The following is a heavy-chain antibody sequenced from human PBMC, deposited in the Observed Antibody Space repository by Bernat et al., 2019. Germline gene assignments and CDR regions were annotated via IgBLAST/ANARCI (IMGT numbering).Heavy chain of an antibody. V-gene: IGHV3-30*01. J-gene: IGHJ3*02. Sequence: QVQLVESGGGVVQPGRSLRLSCAASGFTFSSYAMHWVRQAPGKGLEWVAVISYDGSNKYYADSVKGRFTISRDNSKNTLYLQMNSLRAEDTAVYYCARDRGGYCSSTSCYGDAFDMWGQGTIVTVSS. CDR2: ISYDGSNK. CDR3: ARDRGGYCSSTSCYGDAFDM. CDR1: GFTFSSYA. D-gene: IGHD2-2*01.